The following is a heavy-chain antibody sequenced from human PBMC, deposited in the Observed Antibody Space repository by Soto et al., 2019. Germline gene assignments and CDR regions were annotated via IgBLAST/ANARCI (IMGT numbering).Heavy chain of an antibody. Sequence: EVQLEESGGGLVQPGGSLRLSCAASGFTFSSYDMHWVRQVTGKGLEWVSTFGSSGDTYYPGSLKGRFTISRENAKNSLYLQMHSLRAEDTAVYYCARGGASHNSGYYYFGLWGQGTLVTVSS. J-gene: IGHJ4*02. V-gene: IGHV3-13*04. CDR3: ARGGASHNSGYYYFGL. D-gene: IGHD3-22*01. CDR1: GFTFSSYD. CDR2: FGSSGDT.